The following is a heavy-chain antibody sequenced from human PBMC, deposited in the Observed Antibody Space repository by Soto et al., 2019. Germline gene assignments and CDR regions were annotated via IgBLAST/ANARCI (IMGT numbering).Heavy chain of an antibody. V-gene: IGHV3-23*01. CDR2: ITDNGGST. CDR3: TRGPRPISTGTGAY. J-gene: IGHJ4*02. Sequence: PGGSLRLSCAASGFTFSRDGMSWVRQAPGKGLEWVSLITDNGGSTYYADSVRGRFTISRDNVNDTLYLQMNNLRAEDSGLYYCTRGPRPISTGTGAYWGQGTQVTVSS. CDR1: GFTFSRDG. D-gene: IGHD3-10*01.